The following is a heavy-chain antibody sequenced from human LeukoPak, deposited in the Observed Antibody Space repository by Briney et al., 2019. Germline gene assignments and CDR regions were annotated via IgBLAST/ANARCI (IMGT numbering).Heavy chain of an antibody. J-gene: IGHJ6*02. CDR1: GGSFSGYY. Sequence: SETLSLTCAVYGGSFSGYYCSWLRQPPGKGLEWIGEINHSGSTNYNPSLKSRVTISIGTSKNQFSLKLSAVSAADTAVYYCARSRHSSSWYDYYGMDVWGQGTTVAVSS. CDR3: ARSRHSSSWYDYYGMDV. CDR2: INHSGST. D-gene: IGHD6-13*01. V-gene: IGHV4-34*01.